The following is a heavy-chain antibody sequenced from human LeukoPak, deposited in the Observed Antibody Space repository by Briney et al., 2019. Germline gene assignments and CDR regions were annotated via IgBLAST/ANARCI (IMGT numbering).Heavy chain of an antibody. CDR2: IAYDGNYK. D-gene: IGHD3-16*01. V-gene: IGHV3-30*18. Sequence: PGRSLRLSCAASGFTFKSFGMHWVRQPPGKGLEWVAIIAYDGNYKHYADSVKGRFTMSRDNSKSTLSLQMNSLRPDDTAVYYCAKDLGSGLPPDGFDIWGQGTLVTVSS. CDR1: GFTFKSFG. J-gene: IGHJ3*02. CDR3: AKDLGSGLPPDGFDI.